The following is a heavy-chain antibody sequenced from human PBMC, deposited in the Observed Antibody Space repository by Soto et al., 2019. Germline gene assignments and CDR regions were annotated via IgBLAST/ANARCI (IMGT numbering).Heavy chain of an antibody. J-gene: IGHJ4*02. CDR2: IKKDGSQK. Sequence: EVQLVESGGDLVQPGGSLRLSCAASGFTFSHYWMTWVRQAPGKGLEWVANIKKDGSQKNYVDSVKGQFTVSRDNAKNSLYLQMNSLRAEDTAMYYCARSGSEVDYWGQGTQVIVSS. D-gene: IGHD3-10*01. CDR3: ARSGSEVDY. CDR1: GFTFSHYW. V-gene: IGHV3-7*01.